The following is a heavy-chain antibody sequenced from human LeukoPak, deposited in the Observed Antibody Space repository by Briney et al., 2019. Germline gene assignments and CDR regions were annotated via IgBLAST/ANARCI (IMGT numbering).Heavy chain of an antibody. CDR1: GFTFSNFL. D-gene: IGHD1-26*01. J-gene: IGHJ4*02. CDR2: ISGSGGDT. V-gene: IGHV3-23*01. CDR3: AKKGATTGDFDY. Sequence: GGSLRLSCAASGFTFSNFLMSWVRQAPGKGPEWVSAISGSGGDTYYADSVKGRFTISRDNSKNTLYLQMNSLRAEDTAVYYCAKKGATTGDFDYWGQGTLVTVSS.